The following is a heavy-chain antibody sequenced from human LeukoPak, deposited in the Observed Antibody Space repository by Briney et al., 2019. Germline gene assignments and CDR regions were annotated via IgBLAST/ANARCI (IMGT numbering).Heavy chain of an antibody. Sequence: SETLSLTCTVSGGSISSYYWSWIRQPPGKGLEWIGYIYYSGSTSYNPSLKSRVTISVDTSKNQFSLKLSSVTAADTAVYYCASRKLGNDYWGQGTLVTVSS. J-gene: IGHJ4*02. CDR1: GGSISSYY. CDR2: IYYSGST. CDR3: ASRKLGNDY. V-gene: IGHV4-59*01. D-gene: IGHD7-27*01.